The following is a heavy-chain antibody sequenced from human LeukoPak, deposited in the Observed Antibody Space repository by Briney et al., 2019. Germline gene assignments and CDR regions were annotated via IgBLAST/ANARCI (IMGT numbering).Heavy chain of an antibody. CDR3: ARASITYYYYSYMGG. V-gene: IGHV4-59*01. D-gene: IGHD1-14*01. J-gene: IGHJ6*03. Sequence: SETLSLPCTVSGGSITNYYWTWIRQPPGKGLEWIGYTHYSGSTNYNPSLKSRVTISVDTSKNQFSLQLSSMTAADTAADYCARASITYYYYSYMGGWVKGTTVSVSS. CDR2: THYSGST. CDR1: GGSITNYY.